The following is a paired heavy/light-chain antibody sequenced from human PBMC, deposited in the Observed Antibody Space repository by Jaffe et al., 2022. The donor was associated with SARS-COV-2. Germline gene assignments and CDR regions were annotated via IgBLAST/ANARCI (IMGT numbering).Heavy chain of an antibody. Sequence: QVQLVESGGGVVQPGRSLRLSCAASGFTFSSYAMHWVRQAPGKGLEWVAVISYDGSNKYYADSVKGRFTISRDNSKNTLYLQMNSLRAEDTAVYYCARVISPDSSGYYYFDDAFDIWGQGTMVTVSS. CDR1: GFTFSSYA. CDR2: ISYDGSNK. D-gene: IGHD3-22*01. J-gene: IGHJ3*02. CDR3: ARVISPDSSGYYYFDDAFDI. V-gene: IGHV3-30-3*01.
Light chain of an antibody. Sequence: DIQMTQSPSSVSASVGDRVTITCRASQGISSWLAWYQQKPGKAPKLLIYAASSLQSGVPSRFSGSGSGTDFTLTISSLQPEDFATYYCQQANSFPVTFGGGTKVEIK. V-gene: IGKV1-12*01. CDR1: QGISSW. CDR2: AAS. CDR3: QQANSFPVT. J-gene: IGKJ4*01.